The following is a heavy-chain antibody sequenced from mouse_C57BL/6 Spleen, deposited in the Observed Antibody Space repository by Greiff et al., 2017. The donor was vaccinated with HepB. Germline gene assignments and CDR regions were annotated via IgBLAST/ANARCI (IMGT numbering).Heavy chain of an antibody. J-gene: IGHJ4*01. CDR1: GYTFTSYW. CDR2: IDPSDSYT. CDR3: ARRSTGYAMDY. D-gene: IGHD1-1*01. V-gene: IGHV1-69*01. Sequence: VQLQQPGAELVMPGASVKLSCKASGYTFTSYWMHWVKQRPGQGLEWIGEIDPSDSYTNYNQKFKGKSTLTVDTSSSTAYMQLSSLTSEDSAVYYCARRSTGYAMDYWGQGTSVTVSS.